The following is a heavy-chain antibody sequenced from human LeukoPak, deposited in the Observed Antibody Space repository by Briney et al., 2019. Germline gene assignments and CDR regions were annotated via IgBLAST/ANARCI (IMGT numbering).Heavy chain of an antibody. CDR3: ARGRGYSGYDNARVEDY. J-gene: IGHJ4*02. D-gene: IGHD5-12*01. Sequence: SETLSLTCAVCGGSFSGYYWSWIRQPPGKGLEWIGEINHSGSINYNPSLKSRVTISVDTSKNQFSLKLSSVTAADTAVYYCARGRGYSGYDNARVEDYWGQGTLVTVSS. V-gene: IGHV4-34*01. CDR2: INHSGSI. CDR1: GGSFSGYY.